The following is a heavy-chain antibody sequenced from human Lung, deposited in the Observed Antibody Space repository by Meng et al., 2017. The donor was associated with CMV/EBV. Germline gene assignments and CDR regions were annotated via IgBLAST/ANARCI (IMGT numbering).Heavy chain of an antibody. V-gene: IGHV1-69*05. D-gene: IGHD2-2*02. CDR2: IIPIFGTA. Sequence: YAISWVRQAPGQGLEWMGGIIPIFGTANYAQNFQGRVTITTDESRSTAYMALSSLRSEDTAVYYCARIGLCSGTTCYTGDYSSRHFDYWGQGTLVTVSS. CDR1: YA. CDR3: ARIGLCSGTTCYTGDYSSRHFDY. J-gene: IGHJ4*02.